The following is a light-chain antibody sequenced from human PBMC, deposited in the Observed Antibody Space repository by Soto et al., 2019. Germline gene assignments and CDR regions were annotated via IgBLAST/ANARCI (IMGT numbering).Light chain of an antibody. CDR2: DAS. Sequence: DIEMTQSPSTLSAPLGDRVTNTFRASQSISSWLAWYQQKPGKAPKLLIYDASSLESGVPSRFSGSGSGTGFTHTFSILHPDDFATYSSKHYNSHFRTFGQGTKLDIK. J-gene: IGKJ2*01. V-gene: IGKV1-5*01. CDR1: QSISSW. CDR3: KHYNSHFRT.